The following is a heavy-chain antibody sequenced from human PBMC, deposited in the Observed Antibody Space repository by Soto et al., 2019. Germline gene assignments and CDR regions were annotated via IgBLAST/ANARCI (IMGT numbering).Heavy chain of an antibody. V-gene: IGHV1-46*02. D-gene: IGHD3-16*01. CDR1: GYTFQNYH. CDR2: IHPSGDTK. Sequence: QVQLVQSGAEVKEPGASVKVSCKASGYTFQNYHMHWVRQAPGQGLEWMGIIHPSGDTKTYAQRSQGRLAMTSDTSTRTAYMELSSLTSEDTAVYFCARDLWGSWTVDYWGQGTLVTVSS. CDR3: ARDLWGSWTVDY. J-gene: IGHJ4*02.